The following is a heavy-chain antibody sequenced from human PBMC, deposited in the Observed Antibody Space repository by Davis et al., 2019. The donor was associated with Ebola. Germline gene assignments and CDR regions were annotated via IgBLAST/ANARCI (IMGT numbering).Heavy chain of an antibody. D-gene: IGHD2-15*01. J-gene: IGHJ4*02. V-gene: IGHV4-59*12. CDR3: ARADIVVVVAAFDY. CDR1: GGSISSYY. Sequence: SETLSLTCTVSGGSISSYYWSWIRQPPGKGLEWIGYIYYSGSTNYNPSLKSRVTISVDTSKNQFSLKLSSVTAADTAGYYCARADIVVVVAAFDYWGQGTLVTVSS. CDR2: IYYSGST.